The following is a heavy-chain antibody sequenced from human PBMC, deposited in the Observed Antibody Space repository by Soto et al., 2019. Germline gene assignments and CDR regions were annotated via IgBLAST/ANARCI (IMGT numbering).Heavy chain of an antibody. CDR1: GFTFSSYA. CDR3: ARDHDYGDGVYYYYGMDV. Sequence: QVQLVESGGGVVQPGRSLRLSCAASGFTFSSYAMHWVRQAPGKGLEWVAVISYDGSNKYYADSVKSRCTISRDNSKNTLYLQMNSLRAEDTAVYYCARDHDYGDGVYYYYGMDVWGQGTTVTVSS. V-gene: IGHV3-30-3*01. D-gene: IGHD4-17*01. CDR2: ISYDGSNK. J-gene: IGHJ6*02.